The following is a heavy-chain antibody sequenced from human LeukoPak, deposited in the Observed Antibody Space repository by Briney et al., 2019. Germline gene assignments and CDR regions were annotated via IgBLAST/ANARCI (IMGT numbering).Heavy chain of an antibody. D-gene: IGHD3-22*01. V-gene: IGHV3-64*01. Sequence: GGSLRLSCAASGFTFSSYAMHWVRQAPGKGLEYVSAISSNGGSTYYANSVKGRFTISRDNSKNTLYLQMGSLRAEDMAVYYCARGITLTEGAFDIWGQGTMVTVSS. CDR3: ARGITLTEGAFDI. J-gene: IGHJ3*02. CDR1: GFTFSSYA. CDR2: ISSNGGST.